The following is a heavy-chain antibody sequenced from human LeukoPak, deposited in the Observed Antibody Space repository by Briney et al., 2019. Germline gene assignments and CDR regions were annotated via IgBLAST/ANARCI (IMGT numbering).Heavy chain of an antibody. D-gene: IGHD4-23*01. CDR3: ARDGGTDAFDI. V-gene: IGHV4-39*07. CDR1: GGSISSSSYY. Sequence: PSETLSLTCTVSGGSISSSSYYWGWIRQPPGKGLEWIGSIYYSGSTYYNPSLKSRVTISVDTSKNQFSLKLSSVTAADTAVYYCARDGGTDAFDIWGQGTMVTVSS. J-gene: IGHJ3*02. CDR2: IYYSGST.